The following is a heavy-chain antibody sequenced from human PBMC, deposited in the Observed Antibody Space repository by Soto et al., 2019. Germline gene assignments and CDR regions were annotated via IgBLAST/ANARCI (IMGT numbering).Heavy chain of an antibody. CDR3: ARDLWASGYYYVFAY. CDR2: ISYDGSNT. J-gene: IGHJ4*02. D-gene: IGHD3-22*01. Sequence: GSLRLSCAASGFTFSSYWMHWVRQAPGKGLEWVAVISYDGSNTYYADSVKGRFTISRDNSKNTLYLQMNSLRAEDTAVYYCARDLWASGYYYVFAYWGQGTLVTVSS. CDR1: GFTFSSYW. V-gene: IGHV3-30-3*01.